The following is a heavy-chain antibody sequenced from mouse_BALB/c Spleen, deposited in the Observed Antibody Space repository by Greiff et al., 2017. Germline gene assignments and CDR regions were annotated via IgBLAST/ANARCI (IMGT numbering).Heavy chain of an antibody. Sequence: VQLQQSGAELVKPGASVKLSCTASGFNIKDTYMHWVKQRPEQGLEWIGRIDPANGNTKYDPKFQGKATITADTSSNTAYLQLSRLASEDTAVYYCVAYEAYYFDYWGQGTTLTVSS. V-gene: IGHV14-3*02. J-gene: IGHJ2*01. CDR3: VAYEAYYFDY. CDR1: GFNIKDTY. D-gene: IGHD6-5*01. CDR2: IDPANGNT.